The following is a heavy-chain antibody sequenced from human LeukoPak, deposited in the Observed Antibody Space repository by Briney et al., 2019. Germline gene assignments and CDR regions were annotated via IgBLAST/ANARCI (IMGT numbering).Heavy chain of an antibody. CDR1: GFTFSDYY. V-gene: IGHV3-11*01. Sequence: GGSLRLSCAASGFTFSDYYMSWIRQAPGKGLEWVSDISTSGSTVRYADSVKGRFTISRDNAKNSVYLQMNSLRHDDTAVYYCAHRKATSWAHDYWGQGTLVTVSS. D-gene: IGHD2-2*01. CDR3: AHRKATSWAHDY. J-gene: IGHJ4*02. CDR2: ISTSGSTV.